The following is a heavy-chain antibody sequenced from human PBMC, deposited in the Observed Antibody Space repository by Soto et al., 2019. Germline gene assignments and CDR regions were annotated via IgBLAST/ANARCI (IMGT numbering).Heavy chain of an antibody. D-gene: IGHD2-15*01. CDR2: IYWDDDK. V-gene: IGHV2-5*02. J-gene: IGHJ4*02. Sequence: SGPTLVNPTQTLTLTCTFSGFSLSTSGMCVGWIRQPPGKAPEWLAFIYWDDDKRYSPSLKSSLTITKDTSKNQVVLAMTNMDPVDTATYYCAHLVVAGLTYYFDYWGQGTLVTVSS. CDR3: AHLVVAGLTYYFDY. CDR1: GFSLSTSGMC.